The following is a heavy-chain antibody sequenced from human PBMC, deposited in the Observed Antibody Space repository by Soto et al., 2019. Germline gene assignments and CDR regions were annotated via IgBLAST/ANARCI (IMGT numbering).Heavy chain of an antibody. J-gene: IGHJ4*02. CDR3: AKGLTPRSVHY. CDR2: ISGSGGGT. V-gene: IGHV3-23*01. Sequence: EVQLLESGGGLVQPGGSLRLSCAASGFTFSDDAMTWVRQAPGKGLEWVSTISGSGGGTYYADSVKGRFTVSKDNPKNTLYLQLNSLRVEDTAVYYCAKGLTPRSVHYWGQGTLLTVSS. D-gene: IGHD3-9*01. CDR1: GFTFSDDA.